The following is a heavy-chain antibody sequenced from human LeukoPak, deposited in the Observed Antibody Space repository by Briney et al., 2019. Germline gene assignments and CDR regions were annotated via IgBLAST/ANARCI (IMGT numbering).Heavy chain of an antibody. V-gene: IGHV3-21*01. J-gene: IGHJ4*02. Sequence: PGGSLRLSCAASGFTFSSYSMNWVRQAPGKGLEWVSSISRTSTYMYYADSVKGRFTISRDNAKNSLYLQMNSLRAEDTAVYFCVRDLEYSTSSVSGRFFDYWGQGTLVTVSS. D-gene: IGHD6-6*01. CDR3: VRDLEYSTSSVSGRFFDY. CDR2: ISRTSTYM. CDR1: GFTFSSYS.